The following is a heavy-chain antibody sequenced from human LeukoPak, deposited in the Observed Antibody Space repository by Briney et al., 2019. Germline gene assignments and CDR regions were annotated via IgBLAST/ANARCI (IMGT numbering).Heavy chain of an antibody. Sequence: GRSLRLSCAASGFTFSSYGMHWVRQAPGKGLEWVAVISYDGSNKYYADSVKGRFTISRDNSKNTVSLQMNSLRAEDTAVYYCARVYFVGGTNYSPPDYWGQGTLVTVSS. CDR1: GFTFSSYG. J-gene: IGHJ4*02. CDR2: ISYDGSNK. D-gene: IGHD4/OR15-4a*01. V-gene: IGHV3-30*03. CDR3: ARVYFVGGTNYSPPDY.